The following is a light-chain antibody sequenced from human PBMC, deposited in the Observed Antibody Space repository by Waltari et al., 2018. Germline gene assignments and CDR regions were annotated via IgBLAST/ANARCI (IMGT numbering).Light chain of an antibody. J-gene: IGKJ4*01. CDR3: QQYNEWPPLT. CDR1: QTVGSD. Sequence: EIVTTQSPVTLSVSPGERATLACWASQTVGSDLAWYQQKPGQPPRLLIYGASTRATVFPARFSGHGSGTEFTLTISGLQSEDFAVYYCQQYNEWPPLTFGGGTKVDIK. V-gene: IGKV3-15*01. CDR2: GAS.